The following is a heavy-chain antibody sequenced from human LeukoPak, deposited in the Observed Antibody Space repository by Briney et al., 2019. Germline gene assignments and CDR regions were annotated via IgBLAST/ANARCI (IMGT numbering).Heavy chain of an antibody. J-gene: IGHJ5*02. CDR2: INPNSGGT. D-gene: IGHD2-2*01. CDR3: ASGPSTSPNWPTDWFDP. V-gene: IGHV1-2*02. Sequence: ASVKVSCKASGYTFTGYYMHWVRQAPGQGLEWMGWINPNSGGTNYAQKFQGRVTMTRDTSISTAYMGLSRLRSDDTAVYYCASGPSTSPNWPTDWFDPWGQGTLVTVSS. CDR1: GYTFTGYY.